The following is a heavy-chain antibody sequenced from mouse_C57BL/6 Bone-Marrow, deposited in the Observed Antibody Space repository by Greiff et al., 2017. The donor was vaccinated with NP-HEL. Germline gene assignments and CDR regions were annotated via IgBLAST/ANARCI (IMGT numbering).Heavy chain of an antibody. CDR3: TSIYDGYYEYFDV. CDR2: IDPENGDT. CDR1: GFNIKDDY. D-gene: IGHD2-3*01. J-gene: IGHJ1*03. Sequence: VQLQQSGAELVRPGASVKLSCTASGFNIKDDYMHWVKQRPEQGLEWIGWIDPENGDTEYASKFQGKATITADTSSNTAYLQLSSLTSEDTAVYYCTSIYDGYYEYFDVWGTGTTVTVSS. V-gene: IGHV14-4*01.